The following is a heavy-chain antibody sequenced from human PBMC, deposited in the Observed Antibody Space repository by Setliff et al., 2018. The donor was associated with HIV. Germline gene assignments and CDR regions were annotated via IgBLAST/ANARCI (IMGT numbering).Heavy chain of an antibody. CDR1: GGSISSHY. V-gene: IGHV4-59*08. D-gene: IGHD3-10*01. CDR3: VRRTDYYGSGSESSFDY. J-gene: IGHJ4*02. CDR2: FYHGGST. Sequence: TSETLSLTCTVSGGSISSHYWSWIRQPPGKGLEWIGSFYHGGSTLYNPSLRSRVTISVDTSKNHFSLILTSVTAADTAVYYCVRRTDYYGSGSESSFDYWGQGTLVTVSS.